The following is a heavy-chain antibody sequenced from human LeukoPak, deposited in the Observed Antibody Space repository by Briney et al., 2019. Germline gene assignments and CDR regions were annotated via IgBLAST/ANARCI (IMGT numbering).Heavy chain of an antibody. J-gene: IGHJ5*02. V-gene: IGHV4-59*12. D-gene: IGHD4-11*01. CDR2: IYYSGST. Sequence: SETLSLTCTVSGGSISSYYWSWIRQPPGKGLEWIGYIYYSGSTNYNPSLKSRVTISVDTSKNQFSLKLSSVTAADTAVYYCARGVGYYSRFDPWGQGTLVTVSS. CDR3: ARGVGYYSRFDP. CDR1: GGSISSYY.